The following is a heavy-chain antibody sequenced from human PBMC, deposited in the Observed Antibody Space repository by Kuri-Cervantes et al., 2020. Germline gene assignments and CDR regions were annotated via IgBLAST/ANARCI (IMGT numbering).Heavy chain of an antibody. Sequence: GGSLRLSCAASGFTFSSYSMNWVRQAPGKGLEWVSSISSSSSHIYYADSVKGRFTISRDNAKNSLYLQMNSLRAEDTAVYYCARGTRRGAALRYCSGGSCRNWFDPWGQGTLVAVSS. D-gene: IGHD2-15*01. CDR2: ISSSSSHI. V-gene: IGHV3-21*01. CDR3: ARGTRRGAALRYCSGGSCRNWFDP. J-gene: IGHJ5*02. CDR1: GFTFSSYS.